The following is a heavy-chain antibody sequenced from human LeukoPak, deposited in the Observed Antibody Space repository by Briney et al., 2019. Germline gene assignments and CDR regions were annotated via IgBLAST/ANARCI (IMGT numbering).Heavy chain of an antibody. CDR2: ISGSGGGT. V-gene: IGHV3-23*01. J-gene: IGHJ4*02. CDR1: GITLSNYG. Sequence: GGSLRLSCAVSGITLSNYGMSWVRQAPGKGLEWVAGISGSGGGTNYADSVKGRFTISRDNPKHTLHLQMNSLRAEDTAVYFCAKRGVVIRVILVGFHKEAYFFDSWGQGALVTVSS. D-gene: IGHD3-22*01. CDR3: AKRGVVIRVILVGFHKEAYFFDS.